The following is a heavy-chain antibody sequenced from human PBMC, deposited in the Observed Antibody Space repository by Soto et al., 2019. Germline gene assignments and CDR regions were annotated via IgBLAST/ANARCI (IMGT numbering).Heavy chain of an antibody. CDR3: ARESTYYYVSSGYSWFDP. Sequence: PGGSLRLSCAASGFTFSSYGMHWVRQAPGKGLEWVAVIWYDGSNKYYADSVKGRFTISRDNSKNTLYLQMNSLRAEDTAVYYCARESTYYYVSSGYSWFDPWGQGTLVTVSS. CDR2: IWYDGSNK. CDR1: GFTFSSYG. V-gene: IGHV3-33*01. J-gene: IGHJ5*02. D-gene: IGHD3-22*01.